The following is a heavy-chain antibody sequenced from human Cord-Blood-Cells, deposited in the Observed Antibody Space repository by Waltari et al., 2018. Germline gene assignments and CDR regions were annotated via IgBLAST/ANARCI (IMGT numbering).Heavy chain of an antibody. J-gene: IGHJ4*02. V-gene: IGHV1-69*09. CDR1: GGTFSSYA. CDR2: IIPSLGIA. D-gene: IGHD2-2*01. CDR3: AIVVPAAVLDY. Sequence: QVQLVQSGAEVKKPGSSVKVSCKASGGTFSSYAISWVRQAPGQGLEWMGRIIPSLGIANYAQKFQGRVTITADKSTSTAYMELSSLRSEDTAVYYCAIVVPAAVLDYWGQGTLVTVSS.